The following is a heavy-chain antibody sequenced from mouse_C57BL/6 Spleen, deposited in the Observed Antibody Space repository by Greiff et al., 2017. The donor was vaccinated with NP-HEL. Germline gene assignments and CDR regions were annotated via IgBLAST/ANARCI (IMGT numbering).Heavy chain of an antibody. Sequence: EVMLVESGEGLVKPGGSLKLSCAASGFTFSSYAMSWVRQTPEKRLEWVAYISSGGDYIYYADTVKGRFTISRDNARNTLYLQMSSLKSEDTAMYYCTRDGYDYDGNAMDYWGQGTSVTVSS. D-gene: IGHD2-4*01. CDR2: ISSGGDYI. J-gene: IGHJ4*01. CDR1: GFTFSSYA. V-gene: IGHV5-9-1*02. CDR3: TRDGYDYDGNAMDY.